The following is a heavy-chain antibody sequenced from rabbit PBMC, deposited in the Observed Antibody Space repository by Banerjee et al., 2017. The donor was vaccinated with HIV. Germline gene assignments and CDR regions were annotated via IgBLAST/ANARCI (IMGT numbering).Heavy chain of an antibody. CDR3: ARDDAISGSGWYFNL. Sequence: QEQLEESGGGLVKPGASLTLTCTASGFSFSGSYYMCWVRQAPGKGLEWIACIYAGGSGSPYYASLATGRFTISKTSSTTVTLQMTSLTVADTATYFCARDDAISGSGWYFNLWGPGTLVTVS. J-gene: IGHJ4*01. V-gene: IGHV1S45*01. D-gene: IGHD1-1*01. CDR1: GFSFSGSYY. CDR2: IYAGGSGSP.